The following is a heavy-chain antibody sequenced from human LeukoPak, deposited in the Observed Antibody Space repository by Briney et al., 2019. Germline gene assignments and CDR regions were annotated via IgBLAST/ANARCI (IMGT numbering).Heavy chain of an antibody. CDR2: IYYSGST. J-gene: IGHJ4*02. D-gene: IGHD3-3*01. CDR3: ARDLRGAFDY. Sequence: SETLSLTCTVSGGSISSGGYYWSWICQHPGKGLEWIGYIYYSGSTYYNPPLKSRVTISVDTSKNQFSLKLSSVTAADTAVYYCARDLRGAFDYWGQGTLVTVSS. V-gene: IGHV4-31*03. CDR1: GGSISSGGYY.